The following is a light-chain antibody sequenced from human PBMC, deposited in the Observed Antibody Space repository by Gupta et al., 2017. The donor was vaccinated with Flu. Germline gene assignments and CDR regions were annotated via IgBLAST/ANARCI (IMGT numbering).Light chain of an antibody. CDR2: DDE. CDR1: ASHVGKNF. J-gene: IGLJ3*02. CDR3: GTWDSSLFSRV. Sequence: QFVLTQPPSVSAAPGQKVTISCSGTASHVGKNFVSWYQQFPGMAPKLLIYDDEKRPSGISDRFSGSKSDTSATLDIAGLQTGDEADYYCGTWDSSLFSRVFGGGTTLTVL. V-gene: IGLV1-51*01.